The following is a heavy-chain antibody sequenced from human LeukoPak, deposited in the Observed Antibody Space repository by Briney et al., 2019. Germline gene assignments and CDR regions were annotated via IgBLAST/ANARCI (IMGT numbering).Heavy chain of an antibody. D-gene: IGHD6-19*01. V-gene: IGHV3-74*01. CDR3: ARGAYNTGWYYFDY. CDR2: INTDGSTT. J-gene: IGHJ4*02. CDR1: GFTFSSYW. Sequence: GGSLRPSCAASGFTFSSYWIHWVRQAPGKGLVWVSRINTDGSTTNYADSVKGRFTISRDNAKNTLYLQMNSLRAEDTAVYYCARGAYNTGWYYFDYWGQGTLVTVSS.